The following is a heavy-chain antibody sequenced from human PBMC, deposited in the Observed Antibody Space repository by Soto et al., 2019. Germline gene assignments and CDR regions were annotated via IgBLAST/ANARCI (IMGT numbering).Heavy chain of an antibody. D-gene: IGHD3-3*01. Sequence: PGGSLRLSCGASGFSFTDFAMSWARRPPGKGLEWVSSISVTGGRTHYADSVKGRFSISRDNSRNTLSLQMNSLRAEDTALYYCAKASEWLFGNWFDPWGQGTLVTVSS. V-gene: IGHV3-23*01. CDR2: ISVTGGRT. J-gene: IGHJ5*02. CDR3: AKASEWLFGNWFDP. CDR1: GFSFTDFA.